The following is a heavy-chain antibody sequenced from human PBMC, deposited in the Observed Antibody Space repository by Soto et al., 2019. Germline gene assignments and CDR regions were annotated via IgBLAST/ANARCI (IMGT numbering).Heavy chain of an antibody. CDR2: ISGSGGST. CDR3: AKPGYCSGGSCYTRAPFDY. V-gene: IGHV3-23*01. D-gene: IGHD2-15*01. Sequence: EVQLLESGGGLVQPGGSLRLSCAASGFTFSSYAMSWVRQAPGKGLEWVSAISGSGGSTYYADSVKGRFTITRDNSKNTLYLQMNSLRAEDTAVYYCAKPGYCSGGSCYTRAPFDYWGQGTLVTVSS. CDR1: GFTFSSYA. J-gene: IGHJ4*02.